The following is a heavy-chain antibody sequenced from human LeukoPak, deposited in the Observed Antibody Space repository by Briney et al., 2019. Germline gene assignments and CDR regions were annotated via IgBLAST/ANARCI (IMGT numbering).Heavy chain of an antibody. CDR1: GGSFSGYY. J-gene: IGHJ4*02. CDR3: ARGDMILDTASFDY. Sequence: PSETLSLTCAVYGGSFSGYYWSWIRQPPGKGLEWIGEINHSGSANYNPSLKSRVTISVDTSKNQFSLKLSSVTAADTAVYYCARGDMILDTASFDYWGQGTLVTVSS. CDR2: INHSGSA. V-gene: IGHV4-34*01. D-gene: IGHD5-18*01.